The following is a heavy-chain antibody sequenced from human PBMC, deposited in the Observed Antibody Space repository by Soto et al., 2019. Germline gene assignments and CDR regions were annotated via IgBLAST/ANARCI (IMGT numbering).Heavy chain of an antibody. J-gene: IGHJ4*02. CDR1: GGSVSSGSYY. CDR2: IYYSGST. V-gene: IGHV4-61*01. CDR3: ARVPNYDILTGYFQFDY. D-gene: IGHD3-9*01. Sequence: SETLSLTCTVSGGSVSSGSYYWSWIRQPPGKGLEWIGYIYYSGSTNYNPSLKSRVTISVDTSKNQFSLKLSSVTAADTAVYYCARVPNYDILTGYFQFDYWCQGTLVTVSS.